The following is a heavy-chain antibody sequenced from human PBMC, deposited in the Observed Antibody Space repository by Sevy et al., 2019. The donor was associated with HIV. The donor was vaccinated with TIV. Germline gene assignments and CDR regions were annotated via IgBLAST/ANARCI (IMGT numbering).Heavy chain of an antibody. Sequence: GGSLRLSCAASGFTFSSYWMSWVRQAPGKGLEWVALISYDGSNKYFADSVKGRFTISRDNSKNTLSLQVNSLRAEDTAVYYCARTNPGTYYYGSGSYYNVDYFDYWGQGTLVTVSS. V-gene: IGHV3-30*03. CDR3: ARTNPGTYYYGSGSYYNVDYFDY. CDR1: GFTFSSYW. CDR2: ISYDGSNK. J-gene: IGHJ4*02. D-gene: IGHD3-10*01.